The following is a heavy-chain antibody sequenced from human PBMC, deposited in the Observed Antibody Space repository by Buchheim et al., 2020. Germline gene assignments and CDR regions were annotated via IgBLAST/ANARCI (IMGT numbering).Heavy chain of an antibody. V-gene: IGHV4-59*01. Sequence: QVQLQESGPGLVKPSEILSLTCTVSGASISSYYWSWIRQAPGKGLEWIGYIYNSGSTNYNPSLKSRVTILVDTSKNQFSLRLSSVTAADTAVHYCARKPGSSGGLGEFDYWGQGTL. D-gene: IGHD6-19*01. CDR2: IYNSGST. CDR3: ARKPGSSGGLGEFDY. CDR1: GASISSYY. J-gene: IGHJ4*02.